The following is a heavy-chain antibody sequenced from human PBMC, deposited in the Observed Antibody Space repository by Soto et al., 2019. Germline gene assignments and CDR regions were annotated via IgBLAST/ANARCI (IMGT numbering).Heavy chain of an antibody. Sequence: SETLSLICTASGGSISSYYWSWIRQPPGKGLEWIGYIYYSGSTNYNPSLKSRVTISVDTSKNQFSLKLSSVTAADTAVYYCASSAAMVPYYYYYGMDVWGQGTTVTVSS. J-gene: IGHJ6*02. V-gene: IGHV4-59*01. CDR1: GGSISSYY. CDR2: IYYSGST. D-gene: IGHD5-18*01. CDR3: ASSAAMVPYYYYYGMDV.